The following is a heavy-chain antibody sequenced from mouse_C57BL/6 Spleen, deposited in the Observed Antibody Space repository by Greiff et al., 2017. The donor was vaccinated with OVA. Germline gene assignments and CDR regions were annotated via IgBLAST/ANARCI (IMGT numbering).Heavy chain of an antibody. CDR3: ARSGGSPVYFDY. Sequence: VQLQQPGAELVMPGASVKLSCKASGYTFTSYWLHWVKQRPGQGLEWIGEIDPSDSYTNYNQKFKGKSTLTVDKSSSTAYMQLSSLTSEDSAVYYCARSGGSPVYFDYWGQGTTLTVSS. CDR1: GYTFTSYW. V-gene: IGHV1-69*01. D-gene: IGHD1-1*02. J-gene: IGHJ2*01. CDR2: IDPSDSYT.